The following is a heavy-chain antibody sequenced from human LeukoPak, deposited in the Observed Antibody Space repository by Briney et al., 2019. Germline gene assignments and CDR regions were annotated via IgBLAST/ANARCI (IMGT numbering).Heavy chain of an antibody. V-gene: IGHV4-34*01. CDR3: ARSLWVVVAASRPWYFDL. CDR1: CVSFSGYY. Sequence: SETLSLTCAVYCVSFSGYYWSWIRQPPGKGLEGNGEIKYSGRTNYNPSLKSRVTISVDTSKNQFSLKLSSVTAADTAVYYCARSLWVVVAASRPWYFDLWGRGTLVTVSS. CDR2: IKYSGRT. J-gene: IGHJ2*01. D-gene: IGHD2-15*01.